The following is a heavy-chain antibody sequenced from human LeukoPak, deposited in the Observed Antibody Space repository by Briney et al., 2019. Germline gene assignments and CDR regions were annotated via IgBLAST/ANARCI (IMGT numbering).Heavy chain of an antibody. Sequence: GGSLRLSCEASGFTFIAYAMTWVRQAPGKGLEWVSVIYSGGSTYYADSVKGRFTTSRDNSKNTLYLQMNSLRAEDTAVFYCVVGDFSNFDYWGQGTLVTVSS. V-gene: IGHV3-66*01. CDR3: VVGDFSNFDY. D-gene: IGHD4-11*01. CDR1: GFTFIAYA. CDR2: IYSGGST. J-gene: IGHJ4*02.